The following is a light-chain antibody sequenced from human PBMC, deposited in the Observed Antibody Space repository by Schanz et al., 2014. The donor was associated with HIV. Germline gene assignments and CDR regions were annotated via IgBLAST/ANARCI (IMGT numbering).Light chain of an antibody. CDR3: AGWDDSLRVWV. Sequence: QSVLTQPPSASGTPGQRVTISCSGSSSNIQSNTVHWYQQLPGKGPKLLIYATYNRPSGVPDRFSGSGSDTSASLAISGLQSEDEADYYCAGWDDSLRVWVFGGGTKVTVL. V-gene: IGLV1-44*01. CDR1: SSNIQSNT. CDR2: ATY. J-gene: IGLJ3*02.